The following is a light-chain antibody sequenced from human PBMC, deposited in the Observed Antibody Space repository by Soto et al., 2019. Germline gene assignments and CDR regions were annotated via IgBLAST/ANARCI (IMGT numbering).Light chain of an antibody. Sequence: EIVLTQSPGTLSLSPGERATLSCRASQSVSSGYLAWYQQEPGQAPRLLIYGASSRATGIPDRFSGSGSGTDFTLTISRLEPEDFAVYYCQQFGSSPMYTFGQGTKLEIK. CDR1: QSVSSGY. CDR3: QQFGSSPMYT. CDR2: GAS. V-gene: IGKV3-20*01. J-gene: IGKJ2*01.